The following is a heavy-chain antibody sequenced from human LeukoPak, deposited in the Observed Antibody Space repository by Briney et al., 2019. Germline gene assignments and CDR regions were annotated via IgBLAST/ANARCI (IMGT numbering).Heavy chain of an antibody. D-gene: IGHD4-17*01. Sequence: GESLKISCQASGYSFTNYWIGWVRQMPGKGLEWMGIIHSADSNTKYSPSFQGQVTISADKSISTAYLQWSGLKASDTAMYYCAGARHGDYRWDYWGQGTLVTVSS. J-gene: IGHJ4*02. CDR3: AGARHGDYRWDY. CDR2: IHSADSNT. CDR1: GYSFTNYW. V-gene: IGHV5-51*01.